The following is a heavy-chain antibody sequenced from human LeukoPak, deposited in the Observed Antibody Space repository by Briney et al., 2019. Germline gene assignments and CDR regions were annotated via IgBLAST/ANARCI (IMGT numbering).Heavy chain of an antibody. CDR2: INSDGSST. D-gene: IGHD3-16*01. V-gene: IGHV3-74*01. Sequence: GGSLRLSCAASGFTFSNHWMQWVRQVPGKGLVWVSRINSDGSSTAYADSVKGRFTISRDNAKNTLYLQMNSLRAGDTAVCYCARDFNWAFDYWGQGTLVTVSS. CDR1: GFTFSNHW. J-gene: IGHJ4*02. CDR3: ARDFNWAFDY.